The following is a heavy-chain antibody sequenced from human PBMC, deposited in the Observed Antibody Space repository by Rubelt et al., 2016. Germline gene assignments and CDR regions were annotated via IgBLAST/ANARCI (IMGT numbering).Heavy chain of an antibody. CDR1: GDSITTTGHY. D-gene: IGHD2-21*01. V-gene: IGHV4-39*07. J-gene: IGHJ3*02. Sequence: QLQLQESGPELLKPSETLSLTCTVSGDSITTTGHYWGWIRQSPGKDLEWIGIIYYRGTTEYSPSLKSRVTMSLDASNNPFSLKLTSVTAADTAVYYWARGNVVGILDGFEIWGQGTTVTVSS. CDR3: ARGNVVGILDGFEI. CDR2: IYYRGTT.